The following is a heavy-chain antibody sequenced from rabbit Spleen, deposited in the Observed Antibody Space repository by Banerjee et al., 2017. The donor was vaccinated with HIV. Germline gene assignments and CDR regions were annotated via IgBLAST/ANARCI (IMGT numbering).Heavy chain of an antibody. V-gene: IGHV1S40*01. D-gene: IGHD1-1*01. J-gene: IGHJ4*01. CDR1: GLSFSSSYW. CDR2: IYTANSKT. Sequence: QSLEESGGDLVKPGASLTLTCTASGLSFSSSYWIFWVRQAPGKGLEWIACIYTANSKTYYANWAKGFFTISKTSSTTVTLQMTSLTVADTATYFCASGYSAVYFDLWGPGTLVTVS. CDR3: ASGYSAVYFDL.